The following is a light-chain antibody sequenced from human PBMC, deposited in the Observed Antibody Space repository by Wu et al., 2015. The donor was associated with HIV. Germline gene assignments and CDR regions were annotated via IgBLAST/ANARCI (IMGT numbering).Light chain of an antibody. Sequence: RVTQSPASLSAFAGDRVTITCRSSQDVNNYLAWYQQKPGKAPKLLIYRTSILQTGVPSRFSGGVSGADFTLTIDSLQSEDVATYHCLQYNYYPPLSFGG. V-gene: IGKV1-8*01. CDR1: QDVNNY. J-gene: IGKJ4*02. CDR2: RTS. CDR3: LQYNYYPPLS.